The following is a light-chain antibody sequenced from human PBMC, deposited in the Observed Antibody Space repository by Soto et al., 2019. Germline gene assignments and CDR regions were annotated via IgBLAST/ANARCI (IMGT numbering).Light chain of an antibody. V-gene: IGKV2-30*02. J-gene: IGKJ5*01. CDR2: KVS. CDR3: MQGTHWPIT. CDR1: QSLVHSDGIAY. Sequence: DVVMTQSPLSLPVTLGQPASISCRSNQSLVHSDGIAYFSWFQQRPGRSPRRLIYKVSNRDSGVPARFSGSVSGTDFALKISRVEAEDVGVYYCMQGTHWPITFGQGRLLEI.